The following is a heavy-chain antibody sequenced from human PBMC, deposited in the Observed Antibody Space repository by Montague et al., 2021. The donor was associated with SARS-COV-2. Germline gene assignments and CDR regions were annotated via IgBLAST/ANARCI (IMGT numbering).Heavy chain of an antibody. CDR2: FCYSEST. CDR1: VSWNTGAD. D-gene: IGHD2-8*02. CDR3: ARHHPVGGVRP. J-gene: IGHJ5*02. Sequence: SETLSLTCTRLVSWNTGADWKYIRLNPSHHRNWYGDFCYSESTNYNPSLKSRVTISVDTSKNQFSLKLSSVTAADTAVYYCARHHPVGGVRPWGQGTLVTV. V-gene: IGHV4-59*08.